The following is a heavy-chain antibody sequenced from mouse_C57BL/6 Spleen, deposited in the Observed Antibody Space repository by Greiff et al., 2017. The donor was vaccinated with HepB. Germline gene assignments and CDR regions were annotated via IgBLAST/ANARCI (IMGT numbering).Heavy chain of an antibody. V-gene: IGHV1-76*01. Sequence: QVQLQQSGAELVRPGASVKLSCKASGYTFTDYYINWVRQRPGQGLEWIARIYPGSGNTYYNEKFKGKATLTAEKSSSTAYMQLSSLTSEDSAVYFCARWDGYLYYFDYWGQGTTLTVSS. D-gene: IGHD2-3*01. CDR1: GYTFTDYY. CDR2: IYPGSGNT. CDR3: ARWDGYLYYFDY. J-gene: IGHJ2*01.